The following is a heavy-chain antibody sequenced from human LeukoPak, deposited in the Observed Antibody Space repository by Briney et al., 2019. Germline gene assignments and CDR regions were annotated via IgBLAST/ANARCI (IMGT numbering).Heavy chain of an antibody. CDR1: GGSISGGNYY. CDR2: IYYSGTT. CDR3: ARHSSAARPNFDY. D-gene: IGHD6-6*01. Sequence: SETLSLTCTVSGGSISGGNYYWGWIRQPPGKGLEWIGSIYYSGTTYYNPSLKSRVTISVDTSKNQFSLEVTSMTAADTAVYYCARHSSAARPNFDYWGQGTLVTVSS. J-gene: IGHJ4*02. V-gene: IGHV4-39*01.